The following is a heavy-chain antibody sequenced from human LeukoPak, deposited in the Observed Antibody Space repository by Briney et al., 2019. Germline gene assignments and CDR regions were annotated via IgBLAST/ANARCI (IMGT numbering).Heavy chain of an antibody. CDR3: ASLTGTTLTFDY. CDR1: GVSFSGYY. CDR2: INHSGST. Sequence: SETLSLTCAVYGVSFSGYYWSWIRQPPGKGLEWIGEINHSGSTNYNPSLKRRVTISVDNSKNKFSLKLSSVTAADTAVYYCASLTGTTLTFDYWGQGTLVTVSS. D-gene: IGHD1-7*01. V-gene: IGHV4-34*01. J-gene: IGHJ4*02.